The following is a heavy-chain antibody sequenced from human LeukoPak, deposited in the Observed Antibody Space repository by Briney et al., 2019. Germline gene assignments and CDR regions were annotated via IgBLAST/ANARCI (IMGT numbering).Heavy chain of an antibody. CDR1: GFTFSSYA. D-gene: IGHD6-19*01. Sequence: GGSLRLSCAVSGFTFSSYAMSWVRQAPGRGLEWVAAISGSGGGTDYADSVKGRFTISRDNSKNTLYLQMNSLRAEDTAVYYCAKGEQWLVLYFQHWGQGTLVTVSS. J-gene: IGHJ1*01. CDR3: AKGEQWLVLYFQH. V-gene: IGHV3-23*01. CDR2: ISGSGGGT.